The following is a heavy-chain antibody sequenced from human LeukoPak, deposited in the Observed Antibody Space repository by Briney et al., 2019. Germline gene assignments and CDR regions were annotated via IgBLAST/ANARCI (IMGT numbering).Heavy chain of an antibody. V-gene: IGHV3-23*01. D-gene: IGHD6-6*01. CDR3: AKVVSSSSRPFFDY. CDR2: IFGSTGRTGST. Sequence: AGGSLRLSCVASGFTFSNYAMSWVRQAPGKGLEWVSGIFGSTGRTGSTYYADSVKGRVTISRDNSRNTVYLQMNSLRAEDTAVYYCAKVVSSSSRPFFDYWGQGNLVTVSS. J-gene: IGHJ4*02. CDR1: GFTFSNYA.